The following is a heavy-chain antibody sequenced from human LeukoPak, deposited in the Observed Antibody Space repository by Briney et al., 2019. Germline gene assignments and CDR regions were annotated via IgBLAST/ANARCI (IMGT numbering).Heavy chain of an antibody. CDR1: GFAFSDYY. CDR2: ISNRGTNT. V-gene: IGHV3-11*01. D-gene: IGHD3-16*01. J-gene: IGHJ6*03. Sequence: GESLRLSCDASGFAFSDYYMTWIRQASGKGLEWISYISNRGTNTFYADSVKGRFTISRDNAKNSLYLQMSSVRAEDTAEYSWARVSGGGGQKDFSYYMDVWGKGTTVTVSS. CDR3: ARVSGGGGQKDFSYYMDV.